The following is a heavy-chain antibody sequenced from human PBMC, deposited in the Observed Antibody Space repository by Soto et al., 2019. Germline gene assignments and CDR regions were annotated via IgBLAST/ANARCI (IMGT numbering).Heavy chain of an antibody. Sequence: GGSLRLSCAASGFTFTRYSMNWVRQAPGKGLEWVSSISSTTNYIYYADSMKGRFTVYRDNDKNYVYLEMNSLSAEDTAVYYCARDSEDLTSNFDYWGQGNLVTVSS. CDR1: GFTFTRYS. CDR3: ARDSEDLTSNFDY. V-gene: IGHV3-21*01. CDR2: ISSTTNYI. J-gene: IGHJ4*02.